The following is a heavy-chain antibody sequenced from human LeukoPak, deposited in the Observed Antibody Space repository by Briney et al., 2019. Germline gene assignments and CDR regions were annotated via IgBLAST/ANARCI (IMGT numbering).Heavy chain of an antibody. CDR2: ISYDGSDK. Sequence: PGGSLRLSRAASGFTFSSYSMNWVRQAPGKGLEWVAVISYDGSDKYYADSVKGRFTISRDNSKNTLYLQMNSLRAEDTAVYYCARVYDSSGSGMDVWGQGTTVTVSS. D-gene: IGHD3-22*01. CDR3: ARVYDSSGSGMDV. V-gene: IGHV3-30*03. CDR1: GFTFSSYS. J-gene: IGHJ6*02.